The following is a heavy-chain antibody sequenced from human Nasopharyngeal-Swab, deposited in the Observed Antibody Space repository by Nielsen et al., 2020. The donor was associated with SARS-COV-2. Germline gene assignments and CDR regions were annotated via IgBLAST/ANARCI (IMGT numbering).Heavy chain of an antibody. Sequence: ASVKVSCKASGYTLTSYGISWVRQAPGQGLEWMGWISAYNGNTNYAQKLQGRVTMTTDTSTSTAYMELRSLRSDDTAVYYCARALDYVWGSYRHNWFDPWGQGTLVTVSS. CDR1: GYTLTSYG. CDR2: ISAYNGNT. CDR3: ARALDYVWGSYRHNWFDP. J-gene: IGHJ5*02. D-gene: IGHD3-16*02. V-gene: IGHV1-18*01.